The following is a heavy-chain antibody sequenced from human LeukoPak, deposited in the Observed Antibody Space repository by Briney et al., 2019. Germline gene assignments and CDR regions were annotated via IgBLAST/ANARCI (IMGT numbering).Heavy chain of an antibody. D-gene: IGHD3-22*01. CDR1: GGSISSGGYY. J-gene: IGHJ4*02. V-gene: IGHV4-31*03. CDR3: ARSSYYDSSGYFQYFDY. CDR2: IYYSGST. Sequence: SQTLSLTCTVSGGSISSGGYYWSWIRQHPGKGLEWIGYIYYSGSTYYNPSLKSRVTISVDTSKNQFSLKLSSVTAADTAVYYCARSSYYDSSGYFQYFDYWGQGTLVTVSS.